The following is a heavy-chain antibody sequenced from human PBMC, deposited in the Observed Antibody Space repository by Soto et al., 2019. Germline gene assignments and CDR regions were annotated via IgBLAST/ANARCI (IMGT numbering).Heavy chain of an antibody. CDR2: ISYGGNSE. D-gene: IGHD6-13*01. Sequence: QVQVVESGGGVVQPGGSLRLSCAASGFTSSTSAMHWVRQAPGKGLEWMAAISYGGNSEYYADAVKGRFTVSRDISESTLYVQMNSLRTEDTAVHYCVREEFEAGRGHFGCWGPGTLVSVSS. CDR1: GFTSSTSA. J-gene: IGHJ4*02. CDR3: VREEFEAGRGHFGC. V-gene: IGHV3-30-3*01.